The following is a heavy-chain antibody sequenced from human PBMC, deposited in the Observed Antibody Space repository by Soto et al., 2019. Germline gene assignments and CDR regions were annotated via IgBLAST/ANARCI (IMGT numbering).Heavy chain of an antibody. CDR2: MNPNSGNT. D-gene: IGHD3-9*01. J-gene: IGHJ6*02. V-gene: IGHV1-8*01. CDR3: ARVIDPYYYYGMDV. CDR1: GYTFTSYD. Sequence: QVQLVQSGAEVKKPGASVKVSCKASGYTFTSYDINWVRQATGQGLEWMGWMNPNSGNTGHAQKFQGRVTMTRNTSISTAYMELSSLRSEDTAVYYCARVIDPYYYYGMDVWGQGTTVTVSS.